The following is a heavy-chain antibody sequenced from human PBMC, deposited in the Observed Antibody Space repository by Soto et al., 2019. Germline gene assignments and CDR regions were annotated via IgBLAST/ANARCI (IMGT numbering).Heavy chain of an antibody. V-gene: IGHV1-3*01. CDR1: GYTFTSYA. J-gene: IGHJ6*02. CDR2: INAGNGNT. CDR3: ASSHCGGDCYSYYYYGMDV. Sequence: ASVKVSCKASGYTFTSYAMHWVRQAPGQRLEWMGWINAGNGNTKYSQKFQGRVTITRDTSASTAYMELSSLRSEDTAVYYCASSHCGGDCYSYYYYGMDVWGQGTTLTSP. D-gene: IGHD2-21*02.